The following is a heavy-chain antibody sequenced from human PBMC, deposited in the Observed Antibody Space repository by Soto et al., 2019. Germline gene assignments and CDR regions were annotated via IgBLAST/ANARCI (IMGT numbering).Heavy chain of an antibody. CDR1: GFSFSTSQ. V-gene: IGHV3-48*03. Sequence: EVQLVESGGGLVHPGGSLRLSCAASGFSFSTSQMDWVRQAPGKGLEWVSYINDNSRAIYYAYSVKGRFTISRDNARNLLVLQMNSLRDEDTAVYYCAKVLTGYAMDVWGQGTTVTVSS. CDR2: INDNSRAI. J-gene: IGHJ6*02. D-gene: IGHD2-2*01. CDR3: AKVLTGYAMDV.